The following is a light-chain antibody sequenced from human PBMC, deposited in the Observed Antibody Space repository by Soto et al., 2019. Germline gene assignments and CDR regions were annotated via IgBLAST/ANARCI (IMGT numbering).Light chain of an antibody. CDR2: WAS. J-gene: IGKJ1*01. Sequence: DIVMTQSPDSLAVSLGERATINCKSSQSVLYSSNNKNHLAWYQQKPGQPPKLLIYWASTRESGVPDRFSGSGSGTDLTLTISSLQAEDVAVYYCQQYYSSPPTFCQGTKVEIK. V-gene: IGKV4-1*01. CDR3: QQYYSSPPT. CDR1: QSVLYSSNNKNH.